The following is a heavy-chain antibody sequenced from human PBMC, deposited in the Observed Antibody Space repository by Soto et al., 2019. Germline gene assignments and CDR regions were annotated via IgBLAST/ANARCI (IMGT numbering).Heavy chain of an antibody. Sequence: SETLSLTCTVSGGSISSSSYYWGWIRQPPGKGLEWIGSIYYSGSTYYNPSLKSRVTISVDTSKNQFSLKLSSVTAADTAVYYCARLPNRGIVGAIRPQGWKGTGATGADYWGQGTLVTFSS. V-gene: IGHV4-39*01. CDR3: ARLPNRGIVGAIRPQGWKGTGATGADY. D-gene: IGHD1-26*01. J-gene: IGHJ4*02. CDR1: GGSISSSSYY. CDR2: IYYSGST.